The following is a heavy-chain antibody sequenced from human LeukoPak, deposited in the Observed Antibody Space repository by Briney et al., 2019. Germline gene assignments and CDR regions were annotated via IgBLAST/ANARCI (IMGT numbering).Heavy chain of an antibody. Sequence: SVKVSCEASGGTFSSYVITWVRQAPGQGLEWMGGIIPMFGTADYAQKFQGRVTITADESTSTAYMQLSSLRSEDTAVYYCARGAYSSGSYYFDHWGQGTLVTVSS. D-gene: IGHD6-19*01. V-gene: IGHV1-69*13. CDR3: ARGAYSSGSYYFDH. CDR2: IIPMFGTA. CDR1: GGTFSSYV. J-gene: IGHJ4*02.